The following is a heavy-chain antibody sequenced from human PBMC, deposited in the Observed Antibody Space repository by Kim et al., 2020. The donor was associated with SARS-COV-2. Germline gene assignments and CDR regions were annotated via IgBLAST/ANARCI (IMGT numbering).Heavy chain of an antibody. CDR3: ARGGIGSFDFTGCYHAFD. CDR1: GYPFTAYY. J-gene: IGHJ3*02. D-gene: IGHD3-9*01. CDR2: LTPTPGAT. V-gene: IGHV1-2*02. Sequence: ASVKVSCKASGYPFTAYYVHWVRQAPGQGLEWMGWLTPTPGATASAQPFPRRVPLTRDKAINTVYMHLSSLRFDDTAVYYCARGGIGSFDFTGCYHAFD.